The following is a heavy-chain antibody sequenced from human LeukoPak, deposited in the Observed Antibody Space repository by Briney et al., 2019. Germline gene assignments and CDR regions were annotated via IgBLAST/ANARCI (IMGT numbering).Heavy chain of an antibody. Sequence: GGSLRLSCAASGFTVSSNYMSWVRQGPGKGLEWVSVIYSGGSTYYADSVKGRFTISRDNSKDTLFLQMNSLRAEDTAVYYCARGDYGSGSPYYYYYMDVWGKGTTVTISS. CDR2: IYSGGST. V-gene: IGHV3-53*01. CDR1: GFTVSSNY. CDR3: ARGDYGSGSPYYYYYMDV. J-gene: IGHJ6*03. D-gene: IGHD3-10*01.